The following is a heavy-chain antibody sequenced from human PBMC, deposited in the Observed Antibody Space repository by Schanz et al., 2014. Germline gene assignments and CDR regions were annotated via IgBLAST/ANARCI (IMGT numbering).Heavy chain of an antibody. D-gene: IGHD5-18*01. V-gene: IGHV3-11*01. CDR2: VSSYDTTV. Sequence: QVQLLESGGGLFKPGGSLRLSCAGSGFTFADYYMTWIRQAPGKGLEWISYVSSYDTTVSYADSVKGRFTISRDNAKNSVYLPLNSLRVEDTTVYYCARGIQAWLQWYFDYWGQGTRVTVSS. J-gene: IGHJ4*02. CDR1: GFTFADYY. CDR3: ARGIQAWLQWYFDY.